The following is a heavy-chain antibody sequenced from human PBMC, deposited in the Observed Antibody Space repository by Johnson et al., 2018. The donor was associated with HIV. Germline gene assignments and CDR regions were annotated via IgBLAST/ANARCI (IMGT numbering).Heavy chain of an antibody. CDR3: ASSLSSRSHDAFDM. Sequence: QVQLVESGGGLVQPGRSLRLSCAASGFTFSSYGMHWVRQAPGKGLEWVAFIRYDGSNKYYADSVKGRFTISRDNSKNTLYLQMNSLRVDDTAVYYCASSLSSRSHDAFDMWGQGTMVTVSS. J-gene: IGHJ3*02. CDR1: GFTFSSYG. CDR2: IRYDGSNK. D-gene: IGHD6-13*01. V-gene: IGHV3-30*02.